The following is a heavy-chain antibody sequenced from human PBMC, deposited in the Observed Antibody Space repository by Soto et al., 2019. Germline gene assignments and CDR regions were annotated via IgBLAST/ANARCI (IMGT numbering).Heavy chain of an antibody. Sequence: EVQLVESGGGLVQPGGSLKLSCAASGFTFSGSAMHWVRQASGKGLEWVGRIRSKANSYATAYAASVKGRFTISRDDSKDKAYQEMNSLKTEDTAVYYCVVVVAATFYYYMDVWGKGTTVTVSS. CDR2: IRSKANSYAT. V-gene: IGHV3-73*01. D-gene: IGHD2-15*01. CDR1: GFTFSGSA. J-gene: IGHJ6*03. CDR3: VVVVAATFYYYMDV.